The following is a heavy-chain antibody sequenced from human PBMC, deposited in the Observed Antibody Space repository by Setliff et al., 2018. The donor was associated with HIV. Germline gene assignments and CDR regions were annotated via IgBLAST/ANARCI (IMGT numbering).Heavy chain of an antibody. V-gene: IGHV4-38-2*02. CDR2: IYPSGRT. Sequence: SETLSLTCTVSDYSISSGYFWGWIRQPPGKGLEWIGTIYPSGRTDYNPSLETRATISVDTSKNQFSLRLTSVTAADTAVYYCARRTYPGSYTPYFDYWGQGTLVTVSS. CDR3: ARRTYPGSYTPYFDY. D-gene: IGHD1-1*01. J-gene: IGHJ4*02. CDR1: DYSISSGYF.